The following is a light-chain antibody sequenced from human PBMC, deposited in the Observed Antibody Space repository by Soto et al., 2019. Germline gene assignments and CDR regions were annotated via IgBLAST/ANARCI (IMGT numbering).Light chain of an antibody. CDR2: GAT. Sequence: EIVMTQSPASLSVPPGERATLSCRASQSVSTNFAWYLQKPGQAPRLLIHGATTRATGIPARFSGSGSGTEFTLTISSLQSEDFAVYYCQQYNNWPRTFGQGTKVDNK. V-gene: IGKV3-15*01. J-gene: IGKJ1*01. CDR1: QSVSTN. CDR3: QQYNNWPRT.